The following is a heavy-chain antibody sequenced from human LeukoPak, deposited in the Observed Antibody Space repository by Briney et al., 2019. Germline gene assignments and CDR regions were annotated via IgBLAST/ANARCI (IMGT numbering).Heavy chain of an antibody. CDR2: IIPILGIA. CDR3: AIYYYDSSGYYYVDY. V-gene: IGHV1-69*04. Sequence: SVKVSCKASGGTFISYAISWVRQAPGQGLEWMGRIIPILGIANYAQKFQGRVTITADKSTSTAYMELSSLRSEDTAVYYCAIYYYDSSGYYYVDYWGQGTLVTVSS. D-gene: IGHD3-22*01. CDR1: GGTFISYA. J-gene: IGHJ4*02.